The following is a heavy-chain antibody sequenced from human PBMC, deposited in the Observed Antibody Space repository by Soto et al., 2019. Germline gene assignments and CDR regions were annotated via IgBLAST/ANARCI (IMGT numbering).Heavy chain of an antibody. Sequence: SETLSLTGTVSVGSISSYYWSWIRQPPGKGLEWIGYIYYSGSTNYNPSLKSRVTISVDTSKNQFSLKLSSVTAADTAVYYCARDAGNWFDPWGQGTLVTVSS. CDR3: ARDAGNWFDP. CDR2: IYYSGST. V-gene: IGHV4-59*01. J-gene: IGHJ5*02. CDR1: VGSISSYY.